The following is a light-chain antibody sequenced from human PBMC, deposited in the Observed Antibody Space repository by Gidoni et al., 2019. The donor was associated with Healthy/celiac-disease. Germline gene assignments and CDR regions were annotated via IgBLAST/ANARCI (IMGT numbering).Light chain of an antibody. CDR3: QAWDSRV. CDR2: QDS. V-gene: IGLV3-1*01. Sequence: SYELTQPPSVSVSPGQTASITCSGDKLGDKYACWYQQKPGQSPVLVIYQDSKRPSGIPDRFSGSNSGNTATLTISGTQAMDEADYYCQAWDSRVFGGGTKLTVL. J-gene: IGLJ2*01. CDR1: KLGDKY.